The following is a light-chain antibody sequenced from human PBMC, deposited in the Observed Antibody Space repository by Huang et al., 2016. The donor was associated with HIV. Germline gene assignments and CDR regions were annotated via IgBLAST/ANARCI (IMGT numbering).Light chain of an antibody. V-gene: IGKV3-15*01. CDR3: QQHNTWPRT. CDR1: QRVGSN. Sequence: IVMTQSPAPLSVSPGERATLSCRASQRVGSNLAWYQQRRGQAPRLLIYAASTRASGIPARFSGSGSGTEFTLTVSSLQSEDFAVYYCQQHNTWPRTFGQGTRV. CDR2: AAS. J-gene: IGKJ1*01.